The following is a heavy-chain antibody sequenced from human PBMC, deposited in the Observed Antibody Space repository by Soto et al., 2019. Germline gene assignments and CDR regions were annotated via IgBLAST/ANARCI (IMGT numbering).Heavy chain of an antibody. D-gene: IGHD2-2*01. J-gene: IGHJ4*02. V-gene: IGHV5-51*01. CDR2: IFSSDSSA. CDR3: GTWRGSSRFDY. Sequence: GESLKISCKASGFTFSSYSLGWVRHMPGKGLQWMGNIFSSDSSAKYSPSFVGQVTISVDRSINTAYLQWSSLKASDTAIYYCGTWRGSSRFDYWGPGTLVTVSS. CDR1: GFTFSSYS.